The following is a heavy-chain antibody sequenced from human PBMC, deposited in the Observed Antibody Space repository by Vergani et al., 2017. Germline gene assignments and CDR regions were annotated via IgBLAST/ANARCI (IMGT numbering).Heavy chain of an antibody. Sequence: QVQLVQSGAEVKKPGASVKVSCKASGYTFTGYYMHWVRQAPGQGLEWMGWINPNSGGTNYAQKFQGWVNMTRDTSLSTAYMELSRLGSDDTAGYYCARGAAREYYYYYYMDVWGKGTTVTVSS. CDR2: INPNSGGT. V-gene: IGHV1-2*04. J-gene: IGHJ6*03. CDR1: GYTFTGYY. D-gene: IGHD6-6*01. CDR3: ARGAAREYYYYYYMDV.